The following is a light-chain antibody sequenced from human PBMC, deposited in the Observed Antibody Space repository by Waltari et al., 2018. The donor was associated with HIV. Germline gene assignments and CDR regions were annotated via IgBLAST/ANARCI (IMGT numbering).Light chain of an antibody. J-gene: IGLJ1*01. V-gene: IGLV2-23*02. Sequence: QSALTQPASVSGSPGQSITISCTGTSSDVGSYTLVSWYQPHPGKAPKLRIYEVSKRPSGVSNRFSGSKSGNTASLTISGLQAEDEADYYCCSYAGSRNVFGTGTKVTVL. CDR1: SSDVGSYTL. CDR3: CSYAGSRNV. CDR2: EVS.